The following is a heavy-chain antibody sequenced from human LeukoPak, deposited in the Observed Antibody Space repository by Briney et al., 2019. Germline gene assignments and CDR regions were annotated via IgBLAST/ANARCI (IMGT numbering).Heavy chain of an antibody. CDR1: GGSINNYY. V-gene: IGHV4-59*01. D-gene: IGHD6-19*01. Sequence: SETLSLTCTVSGGSINNYYWSWFRQPPGKGLEWIRYIYYSGTTSYNPSLKSRVTISIDTSTNQLSLKLSSVTAADTAVYYCARVGSGWYVDYWGQGTLVTVSS. J-gene: IGHJ4*02. CDR2: IYYSGTT. CDR3: ARVGSGWYVDY.